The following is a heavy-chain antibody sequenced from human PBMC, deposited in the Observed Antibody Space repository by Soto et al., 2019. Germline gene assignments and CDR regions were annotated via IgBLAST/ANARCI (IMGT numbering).Heavy chain of an antibody. D-gene: IGHD3-16*01. CDR1: GFMFSTYL. V-gene: IGHV3-7*01. CDR3: VGALTYEVPYYYYGMDV. CDR2: IKQGGNEK. Sequence: GGSVRLSXEASGFMFSTYLMSWVRQAPGKGLEWVANIKQGGNEKFYVDSVKGRFTISRDNAKKSLFLQMNSLRPEDTAVYYCVGALTYEVPYYYYGMDVWGQGTTVTVSS. J-gene: IGHJ6*02.